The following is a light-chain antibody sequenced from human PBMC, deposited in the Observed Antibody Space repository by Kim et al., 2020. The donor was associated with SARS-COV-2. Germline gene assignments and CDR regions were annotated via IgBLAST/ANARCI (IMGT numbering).Light chain of an antibody. CDR1: QTMTTV. V-gene: IGKV1-39*01. Sequence: ASGGERVTSTCRGSQTMTTVLKWEQRRPGEGGKVLMGRAARLEGGVPARLSGSGSGTDFTLTISSLQPEDFGTYYCQQSYNMPYTFGQGTKLEI. CDR3: QQSYNMPYT. CDR2: RAA. J-gene: IGKJ2*01.